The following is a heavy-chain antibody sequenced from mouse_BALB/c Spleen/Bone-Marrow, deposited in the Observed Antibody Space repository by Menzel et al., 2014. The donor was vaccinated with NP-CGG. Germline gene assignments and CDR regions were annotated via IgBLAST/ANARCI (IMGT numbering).Heavy chain of an antibody. CDR3: ARNYYGTFAY. D-gene: IGHD1-1*01. CDR1: GFTFSSYA. J-gene: IGHJ3*01. V-gene: IGHV5-6-5*01. Sequence: EVKLMESGGGLVKPGGSLKLSCAASGFTFSSYAMSWVRQTPVKRLEWVASISRGGTTYYPDSAQGRFTISRDNARNILYLQMSGLRSEDTAMYYCARNYYGTFAYWGQGTLVTVSA. CDR2: ISRGGTT.